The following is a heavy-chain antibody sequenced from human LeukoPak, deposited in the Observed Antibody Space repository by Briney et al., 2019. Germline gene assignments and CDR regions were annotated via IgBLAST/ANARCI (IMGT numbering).Heavy chain of an antibody. J-gene: IGHJ4*02. CDR1: GGTFSSYA. CDR3: ARDNLRAADGKKFDS. CDR2: IIPIFGTS. Sequence: GASVKVSCKASGGTFSSYAISWVRQAPAQGLEWMGGIIPIFGTSNYAQKFQGRVTITADESTSTAYMELSSLRSEDTAMYYCARDNLRAADGKKFDSWGQGTLVTVSS. D-gene: IGHD6-13*01. V-gene: IGHV1-69*01.